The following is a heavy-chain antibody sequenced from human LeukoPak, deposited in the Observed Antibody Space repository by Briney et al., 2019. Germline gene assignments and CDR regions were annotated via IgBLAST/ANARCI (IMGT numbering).Heavy chain of an antibody. CDR3: ARSLDFSDSSGYYSDY. D-gene: IGHD3-22*01. V-gene: IGHV4-34*01. J-gene: IGHJ4*02. CDR1: GGSFSGYY. CDR2: INHSGST. Sequence: PSETLSLTCAVYGGSFSGYYWSWIRQPPGKGLEWIGEINHSGSTNYNPSLKSRVTISVDTSTNQFSLKLSSVTAADTAVYYCARSLDFSDSSGYYSDYWGQGTLVTVSS.